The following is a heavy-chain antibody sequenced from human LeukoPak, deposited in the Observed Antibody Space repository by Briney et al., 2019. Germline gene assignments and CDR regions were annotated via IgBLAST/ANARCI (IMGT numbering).Heavy chain of an antibody. CDR3: AKDMKWELLGSYDY. CDR1: GFTFDDYA. D-gene: IGHD1-26*01. CDR2: ISWNSGSI. J-gene: IGHJ4*02. V-gene: IGHV3-9*01. Sequence: PGRSLRLSCAASGFTFDDYAMHWVRQAPGKGLEWVSGISWNSGSIGYADSVKGRFTISRDNAKNSLYLQMNSLGAEDTALYYCAKDMKWELLGSYDYWGQGTLVTVSS.